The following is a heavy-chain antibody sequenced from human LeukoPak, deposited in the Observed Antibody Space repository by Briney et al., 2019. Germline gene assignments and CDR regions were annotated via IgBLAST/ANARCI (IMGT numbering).Heavy chain of an antibody. V-gene: IGHV3-48*01. D-gene: IGHD3-3*01. CDR2: INSGGGTT. CDR1: GFTFSIYS. J-gene: IGHJ4*02. CDR3: TKEVRFQIDY. Sequence: GGSLRLSCAASGFTFSIYSMNWVRQAPGRGLEWISYINSGGGTTYHADSVKGRFTISRDNAKNSLYLQMNSLRAEDTAVYYCTKEVRFQIDYWGQGTLVTVSA.